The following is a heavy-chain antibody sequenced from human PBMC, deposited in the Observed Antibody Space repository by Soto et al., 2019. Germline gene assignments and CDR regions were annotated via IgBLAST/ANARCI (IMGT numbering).Heavy chain of an antibody. J-gene: IGHJ4*02. CDR3: ARGGVRGTTSRGQVYN. CDR1: GFTFSDYY. CDR2: ISSSSDYT. V-gene: IGHV3-11*06. Sequence: QVQVVESGGGLVKPGGSLRLSCAASGFTFSDYYMNWIRQAPGKGLEWVSYISSSSDYTKYADSVKGLFTISRDNAKSSLYLQMNSLRAEDTAVYYCARGGVRGTTSRGQVYNWGQGTLVTVSS. D-gene: IGHD1-7*01.